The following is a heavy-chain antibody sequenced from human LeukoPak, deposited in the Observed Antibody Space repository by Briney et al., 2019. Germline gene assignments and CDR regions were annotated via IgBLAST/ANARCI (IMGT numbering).Heavy chain of an antibody. V-gene: IGHV1-18*01. D-gene: IGHD3-22*01. Sequence: ASVKVSCKASGYTFTSYGISWVRQAPGQGLEWMGWISAYNGNTNYAQKLQGRVTMTRDTSTSTVYMELSSLRSEDTAVYYCARHSSGYLDAFDIWGQGTMVTVSS. CDR1: GYTFTSYG. CDR3: ARHSSGYLDAFDI. CDR2: ISAYNGNT. J-gene: IGHJ3*02.